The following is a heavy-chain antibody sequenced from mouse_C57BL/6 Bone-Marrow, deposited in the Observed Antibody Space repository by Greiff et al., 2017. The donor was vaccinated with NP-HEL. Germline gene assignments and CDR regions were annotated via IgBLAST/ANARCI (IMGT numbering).Heavy chain of an antibody. CDR2: IYPGDGDT. D-gene: IGHD1-1*01. J-gene: IGHJ2*01. V-gene: IGHV1-80*01. Sequence: QVHVKQSGAELVKPGASVKISCKASGYAFSSYWMNWVKQRPGKGLEWIGQIYPGDGDTNYNGKFKGKATLTADKSSSTAYMQLSSLTSEDSAVYFCARSPSYYYGTLFDYWGQGTTLTVSS. CDR1: GYAFSSYW. CDR3: ARSPSYYYGTLFDY.